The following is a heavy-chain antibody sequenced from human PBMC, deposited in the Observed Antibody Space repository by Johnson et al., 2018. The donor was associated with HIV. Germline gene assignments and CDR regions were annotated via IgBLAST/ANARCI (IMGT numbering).Heavy chain of an antibody. Sequence: EVQLVESGGVVVRPGGSLRLSCAASGFTFDDYDMSWVRQAPGKGLEWVSGISWNSGSIGYADSVKGRLTISRDNSKNTLYLQMNSLRAEDTAVYYCTKGRIFGVVMEAFDIWGQGTMVTVSS. V-gene: IGHV3-20*04. D-gene: IGHD3-3*01. J-gene: IGHJ3*02. CDR2: ISWNSGSI. CDR3: TKGRIFGVVMEAFDI. CDR1: GFTFDDYD.